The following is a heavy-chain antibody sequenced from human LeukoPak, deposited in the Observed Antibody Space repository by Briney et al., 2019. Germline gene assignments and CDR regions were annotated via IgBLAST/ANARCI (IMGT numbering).Heavy chain of an antibody. CDR1: GGSFSGYY. V-gene: IGHV4-34*01. CDR2: INHSGST. CDR3: AKHPYYYYYMDV. J-gene: IGHJ6*03. Sequence: PSETLSLTCAVSGGSFSGYYWSWIRQPPGKGLEWIGEINHSGSTNYNPSLKSRVTISVDTSKNQFSLKLSSVTAADTAVYYCAKHPYYYYYMDVWGKGTTVTVSS.